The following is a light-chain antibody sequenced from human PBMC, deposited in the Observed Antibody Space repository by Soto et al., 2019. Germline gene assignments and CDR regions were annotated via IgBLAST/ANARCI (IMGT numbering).Light chain of an antibody. CDR2: GAS. V-gene: IGKV3-15*01. CDR1: QSVSSN. CDR3: QQYNNWPLT. Sequence: EIVMTQSPATLSVSPGERATLSCRASQSVSSNLAWYQQKSGQAPSILIYGASTRATGIPARFSGSGSGTEFTLTISSLESEDVEIYYCQQYNNWPLTFGQGTRLEIK. J-gene: IGKJ5*01.